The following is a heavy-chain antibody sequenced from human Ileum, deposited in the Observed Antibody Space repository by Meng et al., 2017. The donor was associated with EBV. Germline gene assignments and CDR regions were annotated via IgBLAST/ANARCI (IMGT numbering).Heavy chain of an antibody. CDR3: SRGTPGRRYADY. Sequence: QVQLVQSGAEVKRPGASVKVSCKASGYTFTGYYMQWVRQAPGQGLEWMGRINPNNGGANYAQQFQGRVTMTTDTSISTAYMELRNLRSDDTAVYYCSRGTPGRRYADYWGQGTLVTVSS. CDR2: INPNNGGA. V-gene: IGHV1-2*06. CDR1: GYTFTGYY. D-gene: IGHD3-10*01. J-gene: IGHJ4*02.